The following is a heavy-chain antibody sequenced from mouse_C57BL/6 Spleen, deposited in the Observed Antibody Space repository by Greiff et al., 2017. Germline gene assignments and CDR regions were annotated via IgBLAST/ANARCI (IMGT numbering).Heavy chain of an antibody. CDR1: GFTFSDYG. CDR3: ARTMSNYDFDY. J-gene: IGHJ2*01. CDR2: ISSGSSTI. Sequence: EVHLVESGGGLVKPGGSLKLSCAASGFTFSDYGMHWVRQAPEKGLEWVAYISSGSSTIYYAATVKGRFTISGDTAKNTLFLQITSLRSEDTAMYYCARTMSNYDFDYWGQGTTLTVSS. D-gene: IGHD2-5*01. V-gene: IGHV5-17*01.